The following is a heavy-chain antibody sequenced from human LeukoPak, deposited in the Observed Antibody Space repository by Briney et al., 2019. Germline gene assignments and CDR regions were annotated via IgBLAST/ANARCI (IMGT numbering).Heavy chain of an antibody. J-gene: IGHJ3*02. Sequence: SVKVSRKASGGTFSSYAISWVRQAPGQGLEWVGAIIPTIGAANYAQNFEGRVTITTDESTNTAYMEINNLRSDDTAVYYCARSQELVTMDDACDSWGQGTLVTVSS. CDR1: GGTFSSYA. CDR3: ARSQELVTMDDACDS. V-gene: IGHV1-69*05. D-gene: IGHD3-9*01. CDR2: IIPTIGAA.